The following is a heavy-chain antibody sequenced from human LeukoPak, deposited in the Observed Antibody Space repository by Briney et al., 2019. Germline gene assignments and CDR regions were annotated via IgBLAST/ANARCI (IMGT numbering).Heavy chain of an antibody. CDR2: INRDESEK. CDR3: ARNNDMDV. D-gene: IGHD1/OR15-1a*01. J-gene: IGHJ6*02. Sequence: PGGSLRLSCAASGFTFSSYGMHWVRQAPGKGPEWVANINRDESEKYYVDSVKGRFTISRDTAKNSLYLQMNNLRAEDTGLYYCARNNDMDVWGQGTTVIVSS. CDR1: GFTFSSYG. V-gene: IGHV3-7*03.